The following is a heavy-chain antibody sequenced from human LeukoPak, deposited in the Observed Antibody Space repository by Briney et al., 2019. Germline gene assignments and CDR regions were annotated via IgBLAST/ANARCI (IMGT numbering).Heavy chain of an antibody. Sequence: SETLSLTCTVSGGSISGYYWSWIRQPPGKGLEWIGYIYYSGSTNYNPSLKSRVTISVVTSKNQFSLKLSSVTAADTAVYYCARGYGSGSFNWFDPWGQGTLVTVSS. D-gene: IGHD3-10*01. CDR1: GGSISGYY. CDR2: IYYSGST. J-gene: IGHJ5*02. CDR3: ARGYGSGSFNWFDP. V-gene: IGHV4-59*12.